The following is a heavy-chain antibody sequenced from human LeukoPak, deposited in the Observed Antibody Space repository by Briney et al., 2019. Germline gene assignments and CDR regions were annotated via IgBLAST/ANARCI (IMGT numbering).Heavy chain of an antibody. D-gene: IGHD2-2*01. J-gene: IGHJ3*02. V-gene: IGHV1-46*01. CDR3: ARERTLVPTAIGSAFDI. Sequence: ASVKVSCKASGYTFTNYYMHWVRQAPGQGLEWMGIINPSGGDASYTQKFQGRVTMTRDTSTRTVYMELSSLRSEDTAVYYCARERTLVPTAIGSAFDIWGQGTMVTVSS. CDR1: GYTFTNYY. CDR2: INPSGGDA.